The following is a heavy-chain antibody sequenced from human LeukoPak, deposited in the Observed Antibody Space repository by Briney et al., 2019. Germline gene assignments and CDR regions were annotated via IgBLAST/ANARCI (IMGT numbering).Heavy chain of an antibody. Sequence: SETLSLTCTVSGYSISSGYYWGWIRQVPGKGLEWIGSIYHSGSTNYNPSLKSRVTISVDKSKNQFSLKLSSVTAAGTAVYYCARDLGIAAVSDYWGQGTLVTVSS. J-gene: IGHJ4*02. CDR1: GYSISSGYY. D-gene: IGHD6-13*01. V-gene: IGHV4-38-2*02. CDR2: IYHSGST. CDR3: ARDLGIAAVSDY.